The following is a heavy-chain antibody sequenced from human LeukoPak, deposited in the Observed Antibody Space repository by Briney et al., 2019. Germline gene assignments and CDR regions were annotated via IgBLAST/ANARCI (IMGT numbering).Heavy chain of an antibody. D-gene: IGHD3-10*01. CDR3: AKDSGEKRFDY. CDR2: MRYDGNDK. Sequence: GGSLRLSCAASGFTFSSYGMHWVRQAPGKGLEWVAFMRYDGNDKYYADSVKGRFTSSRDNSKNTVFLQMSSLRVEDTAVYYCAKDSGEKRFDYWGQGTLVTVSS. CDR1: GFTFSSYG. V-gene: IGHV3-30*02. J-gene: IGHJ4*02.